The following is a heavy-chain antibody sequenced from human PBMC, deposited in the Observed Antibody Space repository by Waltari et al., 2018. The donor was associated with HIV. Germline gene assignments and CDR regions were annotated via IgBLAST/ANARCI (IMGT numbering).Heavy chain of an antibody. Sequence: EVQLLESGGGLVQPGGSLRLSCVASGVTFRNYGMTWVRQAPGKGLEWVSGLGGSGGSTHDADSVKGRFTISRDNSKDTLYLQMNTLRAEDTAVYYCAIQHNPLHNYYYGMDVWGQGTTVTVSS. V-gene: IGHV3-23*01. CDR3: AIQHNPLHNYYYGMDV. D-gene: IGHD1-1*01. CDR2: LGGSGGST. CDR1: GVTFRNYG. J-gene: IGHJ6*02.